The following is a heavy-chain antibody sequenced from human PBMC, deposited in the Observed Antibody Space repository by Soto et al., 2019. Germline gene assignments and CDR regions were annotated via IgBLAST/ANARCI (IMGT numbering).Heavy chain of an antibody. CDR3: ARFRGSYTRGLDY. CDR2: SRNKANSYST. J-gene: IGHJ4*02. Sequence: VQLVESGGGLVQPGGSLRLSCAASGFTFSDHYMDWVRQAPGKGLEWVGRSRNKANSYSTEYAASVKGRFTISRDESKNSLYLQMNSLKTEDTAVYYCARFRGSYTRGLDYWGQGTLVTVSS. V-gene: IGHV3-72*01. D-gene: IGHD1-26*01. CDR1: GFTFSDHY.